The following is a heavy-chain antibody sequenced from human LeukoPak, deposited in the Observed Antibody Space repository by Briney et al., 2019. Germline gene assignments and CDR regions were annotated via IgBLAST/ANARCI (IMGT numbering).Heavy chain of an antibody. CDR1: GFTFSSYG. CDR2: ISYDGSNK. J-gene: IGHJ3*02. V-gene: IGHV3-30*18. CDR3: AKDLDSSGWYFDAFDI. D-gene: IGHD6-19*01. Sequence: GGSLRLSCAASGFTFSSYGMHWVRQAPGKGLEGVGVISYDGSNKYYADSVKGRFTISRDNSKNTLYLQMNSLRAEDTAVYYCAKDLDSSGWYFDAFDIWGQGTMVTVSS.